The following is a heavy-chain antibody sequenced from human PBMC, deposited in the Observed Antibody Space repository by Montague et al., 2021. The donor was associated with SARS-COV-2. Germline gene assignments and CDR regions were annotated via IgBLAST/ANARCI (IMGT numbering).Heavy chain of an antibody. Sequence: SETLSLTCTVSGGSFSRSDYHWGWIRQSPGKGLVWIVSLYYTRTDYYNPSLKSRVEISVDTTRNQFSLRLSSVTAADTAAYYCVRTVDSRSAGIFQHWGQGTLVTVSS. D-gene: IGHD5-12*01. V-gene: IGHV4-39*01. CDR3: VRTVDSRSAGIFQH. CDR1: GGSFSRSDYH. J-gene: IGHJ1*01. CDR2: LYYTRTD.